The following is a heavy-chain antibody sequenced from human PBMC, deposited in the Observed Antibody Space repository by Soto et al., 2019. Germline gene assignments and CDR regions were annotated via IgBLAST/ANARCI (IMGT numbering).Heavy chain of an antibody. V-gene: IGHV1-69*13. Sequence: GGSVNDSFQACGGTFRNHVFNWVRQAPGQGREWMGGIIPIIGTSNYAQKFQGRVTITADAATNTGYLEVSSLRSQDTAVYYCARDLEFRDGNISHLDYWGQGTLVTVSS. J-gene: IGHJ4*02. D-gene: IGHD3-10*01. CDR2: IIPIIGTS. CDR3: ARDLEFRDGNISHLDY. CDR1: GGTFRNHV.